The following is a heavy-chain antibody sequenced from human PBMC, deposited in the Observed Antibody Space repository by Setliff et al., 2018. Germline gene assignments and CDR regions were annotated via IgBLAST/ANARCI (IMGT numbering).Heavy chain of an antibody. CDR2: MNPNSGNT. V-gene: IGHV1-8*01. J-gene: IGHJ6*03. CDR3: ATERGLVVSATDYYYYMDV. Sequence: GASVKVSCKASGYTFTSYDINWVRQATGQGLEWMGWMNPNSGNTGYAQKFQGRVTMTRNTSISTAYMELSSLRSEDTAVYYCATERGLVVSATDYYYYMDVWGKGTAVTVSS. D-gene: IGHD2-15*01. CDR1: GYTFTSYD.